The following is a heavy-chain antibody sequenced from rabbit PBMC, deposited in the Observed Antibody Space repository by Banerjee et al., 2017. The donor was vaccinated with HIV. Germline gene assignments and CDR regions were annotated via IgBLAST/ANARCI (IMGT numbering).Heavy chain of an antibody. J-gene: IGHJ3*01. CDR2: IYTGSSGST. V-gene: IGHV1S40*01. Sequence: QSLEESGGDLVKPGASLTLTCTASGFTLSNYWIFWVRQAPGKGLEWIGCIYTGSSGSTYTASWAKGRFTISKTSSTTVTLQMTSLTAADTATYFCARSPGGGDLWGQGTLVTVS. CDR3: ARSPGGGDL. CDR1: GFTLSNYW. D-gene: IGHD3-1*01.